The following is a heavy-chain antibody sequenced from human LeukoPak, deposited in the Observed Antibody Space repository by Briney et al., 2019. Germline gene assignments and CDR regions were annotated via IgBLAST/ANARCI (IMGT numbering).Heavy chain of an antibody. D-gene: IGHD3-22*01. CDR2: IYYGGST. V-gene: IGHV4-30-4*01. Sequence: PSETLSLTCTVSGGSISSGDYYWSWIRQPPGKGLEWIGYIYYGGSTYYNPSLKSRVTISVDTSKNQFSLKLSSVTAADTAVYYCARGADITMIVLDYWGQGTLVTVSS. J-gene: IGHJ4*02. CDR3: ARGADITMIVLDY. CDR1: GGSISSGDYY.